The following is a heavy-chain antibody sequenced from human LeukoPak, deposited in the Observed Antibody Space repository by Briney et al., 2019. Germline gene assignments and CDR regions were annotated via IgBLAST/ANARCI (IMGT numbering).Heavy chain of an antibody. J-gene: IGHJ4*02. V-gene: IGHV4-39*07. Sequence: KSSETLSLTCTVSGGSISSSSYYWSWIRQPPGKGLEWIGEINHSGSTNYNPSLKSRVTISVDTSKNQFSLKLSSVTAADTAVYYCARRVSYSNYGRWGQGTLVTVSS. CDR2: INHSGST. CDR1: GGSISSSSYY. D-gene: IGHD4-11*01. CDR3: ARRVSYSNYGR.